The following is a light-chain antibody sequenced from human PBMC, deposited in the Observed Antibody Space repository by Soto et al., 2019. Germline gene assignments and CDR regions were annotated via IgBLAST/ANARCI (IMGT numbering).Light chain of an antibody. CDR3: QSYDSSLSNVV. CDR1: RSNIGAGYD. V-gene: IGLV1-40*01. CDR2: ANS. Sequence: QSVLTQPPLVSGAPGQRVTISCTGSRSNIGAGYDVHWYQPLPGTAPKLLIYANSQGPSGVPDRFSGSKSGTSASLAITGLQAEDEAEYYCQSYDSSLSNVVFGGGTKVTVL. J-gene: IGLJ2*01.